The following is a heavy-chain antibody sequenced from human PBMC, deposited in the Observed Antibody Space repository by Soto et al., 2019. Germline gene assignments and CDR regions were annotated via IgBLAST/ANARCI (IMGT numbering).Heavy chain of an antibody. CDR3: ETIVATPRTTWFDP. CDR2: INHSGST. V-gene: IGHV4-34*01. CDR1: GGSFSGYY. J-gene: IGHJ5*02. D-gene: IGHD5-12*01. Sequence: PSDTLSLTCAVYGGSFSGYYWSWIRQPPGKGLEWIGEINHSGSTNYNPSLKSRVTISVDTSKNQFSLKLSSVTAADTAVYYCETIVATPRTTWFDPWGQGTLVTVSS.